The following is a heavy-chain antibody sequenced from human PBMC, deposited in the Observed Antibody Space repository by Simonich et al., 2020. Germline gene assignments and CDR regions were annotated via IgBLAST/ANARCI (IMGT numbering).Heavy chain of an antibody. J-gene: IGHJ6*03. CDR3: ARDGLGTAYYYYMDV. CDR1: GFTFSSYW. CDR2: IKQDGSEK. D-gene: IGHD7-27*01. Sequence: EVQLVESGGGLVQPGRSLRLSCAASGFTFSSYWMSWVRQAPGKGLEWVANIKQDGSEKYYVDSVKGRFTISRDNAKNSLYLQMNSLRAEYTAVYYCARDGLGTAYYYYMDVWGKGTTVTVSS. V-gene: IGHV3-7*01.